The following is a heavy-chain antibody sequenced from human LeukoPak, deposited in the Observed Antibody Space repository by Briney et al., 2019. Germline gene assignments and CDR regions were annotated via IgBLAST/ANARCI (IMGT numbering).Heavy chain of an antibody. Sequence: PGGSLRLSCAASGFTVSSNYMSWVRQAPGKGLEWVSVIYSGGSTYYTDSVKGRFTISRDNSKNTLYLQMNSLRAEDTALYYCAKDTQQLVEGGFDYWGQGTLVTVSS. J-gene: IGHJ4*02. CDR1: GFTVSSNY. CDR3: AKDTQQLVEGGFDY. CDR2: IYSGGST. V-gene: IGHV3-53*05. D-gene: IGHD6-13*01.